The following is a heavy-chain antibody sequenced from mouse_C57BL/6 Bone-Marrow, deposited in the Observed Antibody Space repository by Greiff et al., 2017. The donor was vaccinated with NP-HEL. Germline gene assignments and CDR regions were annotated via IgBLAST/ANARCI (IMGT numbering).Heavy chain of an antibody. V-gene: IGHV1-15*01. Sequence: QVQLQQSGAELVRPGASVTLSCKASGYTFTDYEMHWVKQTPVHGLEWIGAIDPETGGTAYNQKFKGKAILTADKSSSTAYMELRSLTSEDSAVYYCTRCSSQGYFDVWGTGTTVTVSS. CDR2: IDPETGGT. CDR3: TRCSSQGYFDV. CDR1: GYTFTDYE. J-gene: IGHJ1*03. D-gene: IGHD1-1*01.